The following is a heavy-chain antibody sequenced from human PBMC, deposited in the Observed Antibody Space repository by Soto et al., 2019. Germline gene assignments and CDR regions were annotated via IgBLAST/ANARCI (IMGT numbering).Heavy chain of an antibody. Sequence: GGSLRLSCAASGFTFSSYAMHWVRQAPGKGLEWVAVISYDGSNKYYADSVKGRFTISRDNSKNTLYLQMNSLRAEDTAVYYCARAYYYDSSGYGPLDYWGQGTLVTVSS. CDR3: ARAYYYDSSGYGPLDY. J-gene: IGHJ4*02. V-gene: IGHV3-30-3*01. D-gene: IGHD3-22*01. CDR2: ISYDGSNK. CDR1: GFTFSSYA.